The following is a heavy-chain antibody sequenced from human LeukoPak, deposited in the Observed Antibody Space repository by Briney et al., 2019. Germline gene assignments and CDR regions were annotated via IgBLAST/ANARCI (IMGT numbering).Heavy chain of an antibody. Sequence: GGSLRLSCAASGFTFSSYAMSWVRQAPGKGLGWVSAINPTGGSTYYADSVKGRVTISSDNSKNTLYLQMNSLRAEDTAVYFCASAGSHSYFDSWGPGTLVTVSS. V-gene: IGHV3-23*01. CDR2: INPTGGST. D-gene: IGHD6-13*01. J-gene: IGHJ4*02. CDR1: GFTFSSYA. CDR3: ASAGSHSYFDS.